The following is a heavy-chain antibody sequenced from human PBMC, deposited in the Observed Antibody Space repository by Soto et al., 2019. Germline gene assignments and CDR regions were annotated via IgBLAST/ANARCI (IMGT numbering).Heavy chain of an antibody. V-gene: IGHV4-34*01. D-gene: IGHD1-1*01. CDR3: ARGPSLWNRPQVRFDP. J-gene: IGHJ5*02. CDR2: INHSGST. Sequence: SETLSLTCAVYGGSFSCYYWSWIRQPPGKGLEWIGEINHSGSTNYNPSLKSRVTISVDTSKNQFSLKLSSVTAADTAVYYCARGPSLWNRPQVRFDPWGQGTLVTVSS. CDR1: GGSFSCYY.